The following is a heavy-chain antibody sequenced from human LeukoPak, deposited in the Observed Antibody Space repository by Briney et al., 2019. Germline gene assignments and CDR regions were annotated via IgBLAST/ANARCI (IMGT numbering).Heavy chain of an antibody. D-gene: IGHD2-2*01. V-gene: IGHV3-30*18. J-gene: IGHJ3*02. CDR2: ISYDGSNK. CDR3: AKDPRSTSRPDAFDI. Sequence: GGSLRLSCAASGFTFSSYGMHWVRQAPGKGLEWVAVISYDGSNKYYADSVKGRFTISRDNSKNTLYLQMNSLRAEDTAVYYCAKDPRSTSRPDAFDIWGQGTMVTVSS. CDR1: GFTFSSYG.